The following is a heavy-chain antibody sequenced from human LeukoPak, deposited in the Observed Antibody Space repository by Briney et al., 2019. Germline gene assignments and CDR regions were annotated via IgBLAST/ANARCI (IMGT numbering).Heavy chain of an antibody. CDR2: IYSGGTT. CDR1: GFTVSSNY. D-gene: IGHD3-22*01. Sequence: GGSLRLSCAASGFTVSSNYMNWVRQAPGKGLEWVSVIYSGGTTYYADSVKGRFTISRDNSKNTLYLQMNSLRAEDTAVYYCTREESVVVDWGQGTLVTVSS. V-gene: IGHV3-66*01. J-gene: IGHJ4*02. CDR3: TREESVVVD.